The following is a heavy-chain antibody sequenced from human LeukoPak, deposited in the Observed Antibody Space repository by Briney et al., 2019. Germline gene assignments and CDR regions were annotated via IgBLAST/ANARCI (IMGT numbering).Heavy chain of an antibody. V-gene: IGHV4-39*01. D-gene: IGHD3-3*01. Sequence: PSETLSLTCTVSGGSVGNNDFYWGWIRQSPGKGLEWIGIIYYSGITYYNPSLKSRVIMAVDTSKDQFSLQLNSVSAADTAVYYCARLWSSFDGFDIWGQGTMVTVSS. CDR1: GGSVGNNDFY. J-gene: IGHJ3*02. CDR3: ARLWSSFDGFDI. CDR2: IYYSGIT.